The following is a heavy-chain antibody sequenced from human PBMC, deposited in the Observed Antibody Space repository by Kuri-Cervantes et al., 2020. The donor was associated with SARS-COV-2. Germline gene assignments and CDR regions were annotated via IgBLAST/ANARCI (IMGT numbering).Heavy chain of an antibody. CDR2: ISSNGGST. Sequence: GESLKISCAASGFTFSSYAMHWVRQAPGKGLEYVSAISSNGGSTYYADSVKGRFTISRDNSKNTLYLQMGSLRAEDMAVYYCARGRGYNWNYEAPLYDYWGQGTLVTVSS. D-gene: IGHD1-7*01. CDR3: ARGRGYNWNYEAPLYDY. J-gene: IGHJ4*02. CDR1: GFTFSSYA. V-gene: IGHV3-64*02.